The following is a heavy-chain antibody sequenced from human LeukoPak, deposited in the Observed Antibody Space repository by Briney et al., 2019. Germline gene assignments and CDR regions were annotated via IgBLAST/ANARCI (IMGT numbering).Heavy chain of an antibody. CDR2: ISGSGGST. J-gene: IGHJ4*02. V-gene: IGHV3-23*01. CDR3: ARGAYGSGISYFDY. Sequence: GGSLRLSCAASGFTFSSYSMNWVRQAPGKGLEWVSAISGSGGSTYYADSVKGRFTISRDNSKNTLYLQMNSLRAEDTAVYYCARGAYGSGISYFDYWGQGTLVTVSS. CDR1: GFTFSSYS. D-gene: IGHD3-10*01.